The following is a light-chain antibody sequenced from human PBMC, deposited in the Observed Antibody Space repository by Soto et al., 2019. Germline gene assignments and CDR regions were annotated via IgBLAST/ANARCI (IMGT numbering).Light chain of an antibody. V-gene: IGKV3-20*01. J-gene: IGKJ1*01. CDR1: QSVGSNY. CDR3: QQCTSSPT. CDR2: GAS. Sequence: EIVLTQSPGTLSLSPGERATLSCRASQSVGSNYLAWYQQNPGQAPRLLIYGASSRATGIPDRFSGSGSGTDFTLTINRLEPEDFAVYYCQQCTSSPTFGQGTKVDIK.